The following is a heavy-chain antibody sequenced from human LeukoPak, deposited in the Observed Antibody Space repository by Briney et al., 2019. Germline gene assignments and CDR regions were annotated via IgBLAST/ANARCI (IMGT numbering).Heavy chain of an antibody. Sequence: RASVKVSCKASGYTFTSYGISWVRQAPGQGLEWMGWISAYNGNTNYAQKLQGRVTMTTDTSTSTAYMELSSLRSEDTAVYYCASKTGYSSGWYGYYWGQGTLVTVSS. CDR2: ISAYNGNT. CDR3: ASKTGYSSGWYGYY. V-gene: IGHV1-18*04. CDR1: GYTFTSYG. J-gene: IGHJ4*02. D-gene: IGHD6-19*01.